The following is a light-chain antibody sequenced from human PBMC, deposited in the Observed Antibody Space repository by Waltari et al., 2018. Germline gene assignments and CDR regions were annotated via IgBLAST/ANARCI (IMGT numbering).Light chain of an antibody. V-gene: IGLV1-44*01. J-gene: IGLJ1*01. CDR2: SNN. CDR3: AAWDDSLNGRV. CDR1: SSNIGSTT. Sequence: QSVLTQPPSASGTPGQRVTISCSGSSSNIGSTTVTWYQQLPGTAPKLLIYSNNQRPSGVPDRFSGSKSGTSASLAISGLQSEDEADYYCAAWDDSLNGRVFGTGTKVTVL.